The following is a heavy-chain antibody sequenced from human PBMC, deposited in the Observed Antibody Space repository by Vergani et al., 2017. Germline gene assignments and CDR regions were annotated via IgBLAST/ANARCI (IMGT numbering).Heavy chain of an antibody. D-gene: IGHD6-13*01. Sequence: EVQLVESGGGLVQPGGSLRLSCAASGFTFSSYWMSWVRQAPGKGLEWVANIKQDGSEKYYVDSVKGRFTISRDNAKNSLYLQMKRLRAEDTAVYYCAREPWDGSWLIDYWGQGTLVTVSS. J-gene: IGHJ4*02. CDR1: GFTFSSYW. CDR2: IKQDGSEK. CDR3: AREPWDGSWLIDY. V-gene: IGHV3-7*01.